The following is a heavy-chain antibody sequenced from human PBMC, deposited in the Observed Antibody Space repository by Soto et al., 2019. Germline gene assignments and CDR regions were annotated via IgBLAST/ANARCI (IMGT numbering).Heavy chain of an antibody. J-gene: IGHJ4*02. CDR2: ISGSGGGT. D-gene: IGHD2-15*01. CDR3: ATGGSAYCSGGSCYHPFDY. Sequence: GGSLRLSCAASGFVFSTYAMSLVRQSPGKGLEWVSTISGSGGGTYYADSVKGRFTISRDNSKNTLYLQMNGLRAEDTAVYYCATGGSAYCSGGSCYHPFDYWGQGTRFTVSS. V-gene: IGHV3-23*01. CDR1: GFVFSTYA.